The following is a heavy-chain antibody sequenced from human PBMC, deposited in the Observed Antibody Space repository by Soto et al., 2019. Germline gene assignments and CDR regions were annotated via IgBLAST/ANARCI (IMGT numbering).Heavy chain of an antibody. V-gene: IGHV3-74*01. D-gene: IGHD3-3*01. J-gene: IGHJ4*02. CDR3: ATLLGAATRSGSSHAEYYFDY. CDR2: INSDGSST. Sequence: GGSLRLSCAASGFTFSSYWMHWVRQAPGKGLVWVSRINSDGSSTSYADSVKGRFTISRDNAKNTLYLQMNSLRAEDTAVYYCATLLGAATRSGSSHAEYYFDYWGQGTLVTVSS. CDR1: GFTFSSYW.